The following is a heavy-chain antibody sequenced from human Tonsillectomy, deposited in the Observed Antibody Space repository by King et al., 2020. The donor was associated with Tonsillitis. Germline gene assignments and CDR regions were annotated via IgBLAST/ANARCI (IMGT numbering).Heavy chain of an antibody. CDR2: IYASGRT. D-gene: IGHD6-6*01. V-gene: IGHV4-61*02. J-gene: IGHJ4*02. CDR1: GGSISSGTYF. Sequence: QLQESGPGLVKPSQTLSLTCTVSGGSISSGTYFWSWIRQPAGKGLEWIGRIYASGRTDYNPSLTSRVTISVDPSKNQFSLKLSSVTAADTAVYYCAREGGNIAARGLDYWGQGALVTVSS. CDR3: AREGGNIAARGLDY.